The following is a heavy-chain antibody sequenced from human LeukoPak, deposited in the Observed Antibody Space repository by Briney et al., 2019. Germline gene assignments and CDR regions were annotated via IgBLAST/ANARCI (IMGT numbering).Heavy chain of an antibody. CDR2: IYYSGST. Sequence: SETLSLTCTVSGGSISTYYWSWIRQPPGKGLEWIGYIYYSGSTNYNPSLKSRVTILLDTSKNQFSLNLSSVTAADTAIYYCARGTSAYSNRWFDPWGQGTLVTVSS. J-gene: IGHJ5*02. CDR3: ARGTSAYSNRWFDP. CDR1: GGSISTYY. V-gene: IGHV4-59*01. D-gene: IGHD5-12*01.